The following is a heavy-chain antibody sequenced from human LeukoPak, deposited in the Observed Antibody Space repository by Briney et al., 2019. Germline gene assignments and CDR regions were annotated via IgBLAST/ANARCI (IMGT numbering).Heavy chain of an antibody. CDR1: GFTFSDYY. J-gene: IGHJ4*02. D-gene: IGHD3-22*01. CDR3: ARVNPISSGFYVY. V-gene: IGHV3-11*06. Sequence: PGGSLRLSCAASGFTFSDYYMTWIRQAPGKGLEWVSYISGSGSDTNYADSVKGRFTISRDSAKNSLYLQMNSLRAEDTAVYYCARVNPISSGFYVYWGQGTLVTVSS. CDR2: ISGSGSDT.